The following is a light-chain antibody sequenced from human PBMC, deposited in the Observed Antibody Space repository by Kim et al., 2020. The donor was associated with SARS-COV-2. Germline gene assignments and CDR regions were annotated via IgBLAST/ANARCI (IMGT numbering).Light chain of an antibody. CDR1: QSISSW. V-gene: IGKV1-5*01. J-gene: IGKJ1*01. CDR2: DVS. Sequence: AVVGDRVTITCRASQSISSWLAWYQQTPGKAPKLLIYDVSSLQSGVPSRFSGSGSGTEFTLTISSLQPDDFATYYCQQYDSYPWTFGQGTKVDIK. CDR3: QQYDSYPWT.